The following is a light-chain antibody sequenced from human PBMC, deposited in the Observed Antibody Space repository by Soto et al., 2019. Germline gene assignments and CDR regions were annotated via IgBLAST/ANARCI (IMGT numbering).Light chain of an antibody. CDR2: AAS. CDR3: QQSYSTSLLT. J-gene: IGKJ4*01. V-gene: IGKV1-39*01. CDR1: QSISSY. Sequence: DIQMTQSPSSLSASVGDRVTITCRASQSISSYLNWYQQKPGKAPKLLIYAASSLQSGVPSRFSGSGSGTDFTLTTSSLQPEDFATYYCQQSYSTSLLTFGGGTKVEIK.